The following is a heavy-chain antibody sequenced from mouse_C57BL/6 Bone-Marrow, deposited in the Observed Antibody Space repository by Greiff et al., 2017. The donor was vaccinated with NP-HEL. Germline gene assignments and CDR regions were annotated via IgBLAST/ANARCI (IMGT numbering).Heavy chain of an antibody. V-gene: IGHV10-1*01. Sequence: EVKVVESGGGLVQPKASLKLSCAASGFSFNTYSMNWVRQAPGQGLEWVARIRRTSNNYATYYADSVKDRFTISRDDAETILYLQMNNLKAADTALYSCVRANWDLYWYFDVWGTGTTVTVSS. CDR2: IRRTSNNYAT. J-gene: IGHJ1*03. CDR3: VRANWDLYWYFDV. D-gene: IGHD4-1*01. CDR1: GFSFNTYS.